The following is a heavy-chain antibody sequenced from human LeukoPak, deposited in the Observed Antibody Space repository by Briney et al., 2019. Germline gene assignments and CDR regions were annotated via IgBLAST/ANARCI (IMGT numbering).Heavy chain of an antibody. CDR2: IYYSGST. D-gene: IGHD2-2*02. CDR3: ARGGYCSSTRCYTSFFLDY. CDR1: GGSISSYY. Sequence: SETLSLTCIVSGGSISSYYWSGIRQPPGKGLEWIGYIYYSGSTNYNPSLKSRVTISVDTSKNQFSLKPSSVTAADTAVYYCARGGYCSSTRCYTSFFLDYWGQGTLVTVSS. V-gene: IGHV4-59*08. J-gene: IGHJ4*02.